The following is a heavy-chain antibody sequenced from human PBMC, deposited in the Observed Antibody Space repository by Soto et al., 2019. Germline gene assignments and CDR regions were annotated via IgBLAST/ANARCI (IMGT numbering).Heavy chain of an antibody. CDR2: IYYSGST. Sequence: SETLSLTCTVSGGSISSGDYYWSWIRQPPGKGLEWIGYIYYSGSTYYNPSLKSRVTISVDTSKNQFSLKLSSVTAADTAVYYCARARRSYYFDYWGQGTLVTVSS. J-gene: IGHJ4*02. V-gene: IGHV4-30-4*01. D-gene: IGHD6-6*01. CDR3: ARARRSYYFDY. CDR1: GGSISSGDYY.